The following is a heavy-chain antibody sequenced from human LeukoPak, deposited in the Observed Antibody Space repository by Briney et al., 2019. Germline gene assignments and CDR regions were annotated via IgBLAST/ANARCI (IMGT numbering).Heavy chain of an antibody. Sequence: PGGSLRLSCAASGFTFSDYYMSWIRQAPGKGLEWVSYISSSGSTIYYADSVKGRFTISRDNSKNTLYLQMNSLRAEDTAVYYCAKSSGVSPRVFDYWGQGTLVTVSS. CDR2: ISSSGSTI. J-gene: IGHJ4*02. D-gene: IGHD7-27*01. CDR3: AKSSGVSPRVFDY. V-gene: IGHV3-11*01. CDR1: GFTFSDYY.